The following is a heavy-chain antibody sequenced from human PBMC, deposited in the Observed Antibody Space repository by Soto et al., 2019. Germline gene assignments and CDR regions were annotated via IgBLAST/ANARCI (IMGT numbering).Heavy chain of an antibody. CDR1: GFTFSSYA. V-gene: IGHV3-23*01. CDR2: ISGSGGST. D-gene: IGHD2-15*01. Sequence: GGSLRLSCAASGFTFSSYAMSWVRQAPGKGLEWVSAISGSGGSTYYADSVKGRFTISRDNSKNTLYLQMNSLRAEDTAVYYCAKIHRDIVVVVAATADDAFDIWGQGTMVTVS. CDR3: AKIHRDIVVVVAATADDAFDI. J-gene: IGHJ3*02.